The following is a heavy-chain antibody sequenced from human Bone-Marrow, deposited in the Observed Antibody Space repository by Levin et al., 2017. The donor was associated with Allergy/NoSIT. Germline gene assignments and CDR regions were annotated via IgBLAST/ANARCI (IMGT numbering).Heavy chain of an antibody. Sequence: GESLKISCAASGFTFSSYAMHWVRQAPGKGLEWVAVISYDGSNKYYADSVKGRFTISRDNSKNTLYLQMNSLRAEDTAVYYCAREQQYYDSSGYYSFRGVGDAFDIWGQGTMVTVSS. D-gene: IGHD3-22*01. V-gene: IGHV3-30-3*01. CDR3: AREQQYYDSSGYYSFRGVGDAFDI. CDR1: GFTFSSYA. J-gene: IGHJ3*02. CDR2: ISYDGSNK.